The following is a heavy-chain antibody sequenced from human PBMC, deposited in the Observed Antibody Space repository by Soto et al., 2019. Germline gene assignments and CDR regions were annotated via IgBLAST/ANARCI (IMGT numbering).Heavy chain of an antibody. V-gene: IGHV4-59*01. CDR1: GGSISSYY. D-gene: IGHD1-1*01. CDR3: ARGMEPRSPYYYGMDV. J-gene: IGHJ6*02. Sequence: QVQLQESGPGLVKPSETLSLTCTVSGGSISSYYWSWIRQPPGKGLEWIGYIYYSGSTNYNPSLKSRVTISVDTSKNQFSLKLSSVTAADTAVYYCARGMEPRSPYYYGMDVWGQGTTVTVSS. CDR2: IYYSGST.